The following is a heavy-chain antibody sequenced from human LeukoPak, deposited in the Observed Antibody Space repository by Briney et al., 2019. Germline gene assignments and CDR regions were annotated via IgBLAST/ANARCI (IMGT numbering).Heavy chain of an antibody. CDR2: IYPGDSDT. CDR1: GYNFTKYW. D-gene: IGHD5-24*01. CDR3: ARWVVHGAEYFHH. V-gene: IGHV5-51*01. J-gene: IGHJ1*01. Sequence: GESLKISCKGSGYNFTKYWIGWVRQMPGKRLEWMGIIYPGDSDTRYSPSFQGQATISADKSVSTAYLQWNSLKASDTAMYYCARWVVHGAEYFHHWGQGTLVTVSS.